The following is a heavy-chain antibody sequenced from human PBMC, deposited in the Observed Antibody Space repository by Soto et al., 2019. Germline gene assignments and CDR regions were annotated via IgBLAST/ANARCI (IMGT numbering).Heavy chain of an antibody. CDR1: GGTFSSYA. D-gene: IGHD3-3*01. Sequence: ASVKVSCKASGGTFSSYAISWVRQAPGQGLEWMGGIIPIFGTANYAQKFQGRVTITADESTSTAYMELSSLRSEDTAVYYCAIAIALTPLFWSGSFNGMDVWGQGTTVTVSS. V-gene: IGHV1-69*13. CDR2: IIPIFGTA. CDR3: AIAIALTPLFWSGSFNGMDV. J-gene: IGHJ6*02.